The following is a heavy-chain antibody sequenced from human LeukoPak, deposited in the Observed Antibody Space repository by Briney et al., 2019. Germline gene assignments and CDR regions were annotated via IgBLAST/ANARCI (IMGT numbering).Heavy chain of an antibody. D-gene: IGHD3-3*01. Sequence: GASVKVSCKASGYTFTGYYMHWVRQAPGQGLEWMGWINPNSGGTNYAQKFQGRVTMTRDTSISTAYMELSRLRSDDTAVFYCARDRGGTDDFWSGYYTGYFDYWGQGTLVTVSS. V-gene: IGHV1-2*02. CDR1: GYTFTGYY. CDR3: ARDRGGTDDFWSGYYTGYFDY. J-gene: IGHJ4*02. CDR2: INPNSGGT.